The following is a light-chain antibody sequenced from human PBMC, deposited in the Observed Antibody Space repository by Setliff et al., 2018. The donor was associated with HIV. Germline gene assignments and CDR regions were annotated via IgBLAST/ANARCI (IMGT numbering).Light chain of an antibody. CDR2: DDS. V-gene: IGLV3-21*03. J-gene: IGLJ1*01. Sequence: SYELTQPPSVSVAPGKTARITCGGNKIGRKSVHWYQQKPGQAPVLVVYDDSDQPSKISERFSGSKSGNMATLTINRVEAGDEGDYYCQVWDNNGDFYVFGSGTKGTV. CDR3: QVWDNNGDFYV. CDR1: KIGRKS.